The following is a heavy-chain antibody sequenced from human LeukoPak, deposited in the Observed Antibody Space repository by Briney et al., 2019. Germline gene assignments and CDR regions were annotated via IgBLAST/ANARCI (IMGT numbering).Heavy chain of an antibody. Sequence: GASVMVSCKASGYTFTSYYIHWARQAPGQGLEWMGIISPGAGTTSYAQKFQGRVTMTRDTSTSTVYVEVSSLRSDDTAVYYCARPVLRLSGAFEFWGQGTPVIVSS. V-gene: IGHV1-46*01. J-gene: IGHJ4*02. CDR3: ARPVLRLSGAFEF. CDR1: GYTFTSYY. D-gene: IGHD3-16*01. CDR2: ISPGAGTT.